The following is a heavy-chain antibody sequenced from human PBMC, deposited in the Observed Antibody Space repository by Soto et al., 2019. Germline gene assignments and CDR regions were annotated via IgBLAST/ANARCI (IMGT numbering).Heavy chain of an antibody. J-gene: IGHJ3*02. Sequence: PWGSLSVAGVSAGFHFRIYGMPWVRQAQGKGLEWVAGIRYDGSYKYYVDSVKGRFTISRDNLKNTLYLQMNSLRAEDMAVYYCAREWGKAVIGAFDIWGQGTMVTVS. CDR1: GFHFRIYG. CDR3: AREWGKAVIGAFDI. V-gene: IGHV3-33*01. CDR2: IRYDGSYK. D-gene: IGHD1-26*01.